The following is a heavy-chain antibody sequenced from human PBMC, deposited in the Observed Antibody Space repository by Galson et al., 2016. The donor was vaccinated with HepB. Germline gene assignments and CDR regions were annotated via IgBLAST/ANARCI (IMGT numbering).Heavy chain of an antibody. CDR1: SDSINSKNW. D-gene: IGHD3-16*01. J-gene: IGHJ4*02. CDR3: ASNRGGGFYFDS. CDR2: TSHSGNT. V-gene: IGHV4-4*02. Sequence: ETLSLTCAVSSDSINSKNWWSWVRQPPGKGLEWIGETSHSGNTNYSPSLKSRVTISLDKSKNQFSLNLKYMTAADTAVYYCASNRGGGFYFDSWGQGILVTVSS.